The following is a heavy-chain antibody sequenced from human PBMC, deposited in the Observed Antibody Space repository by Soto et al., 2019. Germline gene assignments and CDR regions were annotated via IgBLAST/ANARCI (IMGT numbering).Heavy chain of an antibody. J-gene: IGHJ4*02. Sequence: QVQLQESGPGLVKPSETLSLTCTVSSDSITNYYWSWIRQSPGKGLEWIGYIHDSGRSNYNPSLKGRVKITLDTPKKQFSLKLTSLTTADTAVYYCARVGGTRGWYWGQGTLVTVSS. CDR3: ARVGGTRGWY. D-gene: IGHD2-15*01. CDR1: SDSITNYY. V-gene: IGHV4-59*01. CDR2: IHDSGRS.